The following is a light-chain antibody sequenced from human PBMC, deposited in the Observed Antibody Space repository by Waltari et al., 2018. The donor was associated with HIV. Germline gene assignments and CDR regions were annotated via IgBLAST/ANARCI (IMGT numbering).Light chain of an antibody. CDR3: CSYAGSDTHVV. J-gene: IGLJ2*01. Sequence: QSALTQPRSVSGSPGQSVTISCTGTSSDVGGYNYVYWYQQHPGKAPKLMIYDVSKRPEGVPDRFSGSKSGNSASLTISGLQAEDEADYYCCSYAGSDTHVVFGGGTKLTVL. CDR2: DVS. CDR1: SSDVGGYNY. V-gene: IGLV2-11*01.